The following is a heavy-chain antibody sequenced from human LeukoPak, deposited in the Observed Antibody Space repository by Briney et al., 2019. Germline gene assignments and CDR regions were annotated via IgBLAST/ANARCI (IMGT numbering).Heavy chain of an antibody. Sequence: ASVKISCKVSGYTFTDYYMHWVQRAPGKGLEWMGLVDPEDGETIYAEKFQGRVTITADTSTDTAYMELSSLRSEDTAVYYCATDFIAAAGTYWGQGTLVTVSS. J-gene: IGHJ4*02. CDR3: ATDFIAAAGTY. V-gene: IGHV1-69-2*01. D-gene: IGHD6-13*01. CDR2: VDPEDGET. CDR1: GYTFTDYY.